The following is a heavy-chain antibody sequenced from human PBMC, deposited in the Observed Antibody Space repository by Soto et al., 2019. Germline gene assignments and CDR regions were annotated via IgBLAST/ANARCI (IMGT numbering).Heavy chain of an antibody. V-gene: IGHV3-30*18. CDR3: AKDGVRWREYLSPPRVPDLDI. D-gene: IGHD3-10*01. Sequence: PGVSLRLSCSASGFTFSTYGMHWVRQAPGKGLEWVTLISYHGSNKFYTDSVKGRFTISRDNSDNTLYLQMNSLRAEDTAVYYCAKDGVRWREYLSPPRVPDLDIRGQRTRVTVSS. CDR1: GFTFSTYG. J-gene: IGHJ3*02. CDR2: ISYHGSNK.